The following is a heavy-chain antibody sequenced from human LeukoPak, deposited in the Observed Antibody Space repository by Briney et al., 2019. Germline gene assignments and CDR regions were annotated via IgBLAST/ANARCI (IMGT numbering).Heavy chain of an antibody. J-gene: IGHJ4*01. CDR2: ISGDGGVT. CDR3: ARYSSSSGGAAYYLDY. CDR1: GFTFSTYA. V-gene: IGHV3-74*01. Sequence: GGSLRLSCTASGFTFSTYAMSWVRQAPGKRLVWVSRISGDGGVTNYADSVQGRFTISRDNAKNILYLQINNLRSEDTAVYYCARYSSSSGGAAYYLDYWGHGTLVTVSS. D-gene: IGHD6-6*01.